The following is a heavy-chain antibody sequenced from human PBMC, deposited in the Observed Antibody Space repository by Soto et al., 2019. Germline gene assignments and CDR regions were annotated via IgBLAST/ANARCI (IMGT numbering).Heavy chain of an antibody. Sequence: SETLSLTCAVHGGSFGEYYWGWIRQPPGKGLEWIGEISHSGSTNYNAPLKSRVTISLDTSKNHLSLKLSSVTAADTAVYYCARGLRASFAVRLSYYYYGMNVWGQGTAVAVYS. CDR2: ISHSGST. D-gene: IGHD3-10*01. V-gene: IGHV4-34*01. J-gene: IGHJ6*02. CDR3: ARGLRASFAVRLSYYYYGMNV. CDR1: GGSFGEYY.